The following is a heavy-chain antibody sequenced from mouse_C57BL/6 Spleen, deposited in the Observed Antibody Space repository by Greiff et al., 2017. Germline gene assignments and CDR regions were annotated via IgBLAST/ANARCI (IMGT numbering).Heavy chain of an antibody. D-gene: IGHD2-1*01. CDR2: ISDGGSYT. CDR1: GFTFSSYA. CDR3: ARDADGNGAMDY. V-gene: IGHV5-4*01. Sequence: EVMLVESGGGLVKPGGSLKLSCAASGFTFSSYAMSWVRQTPEKRLEWVATISDGGSYTYYPDNVKGRFTISRDNAKHNLYLQMSHLKSEDAASYLCARDADGNGAMDYWGQGTSVTVSS. J-gene: IGHJ4*01.